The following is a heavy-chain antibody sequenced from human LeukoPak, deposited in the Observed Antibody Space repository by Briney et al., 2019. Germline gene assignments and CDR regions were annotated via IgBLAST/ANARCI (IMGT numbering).Heavy chain of an antibody. Sequence: PGGSLRLSCAASGFTFSSYGMHWVRQAPGKGLEWVAFIRYDGSNKYYADSVKGRFTISRDNSKNTLYLHVNSLRAEDTAVYYCAKDGSSSWTRTFNFDYWGQGTLVTVSS. CDR1: GFTFSSYG. V-gene: IGHV3-30*02. D-gene: IGHD6-13*01. CDR2: IRYDGSNK. J-gene: IGHJ4*02. CDR3: AKDGSSSWTRTFNFDY.